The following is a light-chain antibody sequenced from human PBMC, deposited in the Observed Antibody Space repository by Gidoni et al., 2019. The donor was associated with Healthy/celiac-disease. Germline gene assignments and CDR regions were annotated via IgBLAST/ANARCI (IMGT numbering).Light chain of an antibody. CDR1: QSVSSY. CDR2: DAS. J-gene: IGKJ4*01. CDR3: QQRSL. Sequence: ELVLTQSPATLSLSPGERATLSCRASQSVSSYLAWYQQKPSQAPRLLIYDASNRTTGIPARFSGSGSGTDFTLTISSLEPEDFAVYYCQQRSLFGGGTKVEIK. V-gene: IGKV3-11*01.